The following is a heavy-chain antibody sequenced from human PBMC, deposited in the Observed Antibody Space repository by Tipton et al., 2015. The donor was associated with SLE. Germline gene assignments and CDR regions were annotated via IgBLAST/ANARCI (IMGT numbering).Heavy chain of an antibody. Sequence: SGFTFSSYGMHWVRQAPGKGLEWVAFIRYDGSNKYYADSVKGRFTISRYNSKNTLYLQMNSLRAEDTAVYYCAKTYCGGDCYPFGYWGQGTLVTVSS. D-gene: IGHD2-21*02. V-gene: IGHV3-30*02. CDR3: AKTYCGGDCYPFGY. CDR1: GFTFSSYG. J-gene: IGHJ4*02. CDR2: IRYDGSNK.